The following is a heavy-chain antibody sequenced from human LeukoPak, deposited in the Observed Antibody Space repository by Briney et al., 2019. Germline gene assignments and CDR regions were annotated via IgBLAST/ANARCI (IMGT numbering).Heavy chain of an antibody. V-gene: IGHV3-7*01. CDR1: GFTFAHSW. CDR2: IKQDGSEK. J-gene: IGHJ4*02. Sequence: GGSLRLSCAASGFTFAHSWMSWVRQAPGKGLEWVANIKQDGSEKYYVDSVEGRFTISRDNAKNSVSLQMNSLRGEDTAVYYCVRALGSSSADYWGQGTLVTVSS. CDR3: VRALGSSSADY. D-gene: IGHD6-6*01.